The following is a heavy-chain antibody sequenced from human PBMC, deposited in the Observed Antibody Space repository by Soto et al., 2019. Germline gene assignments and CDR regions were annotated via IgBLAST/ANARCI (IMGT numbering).Heavy chain of an antibody. J-gene: IGHJ6*02. Sequence: QVHLVQSGAEVKKPGSSVKVSCKASGGTFSNYAISWVRQAPGQGLEWMGGIIPIFDTANYAQKFQGRVTITAEESTXTXYXXLSSLRSEDTAVYYCARHDCISSSCYYYYYYGMDVWGQGTTVTVSS. V-gene: IGHV1-69*12. CDR3: ARHDCISSSCYYYYYYGMDV. D-gene: IGHD2-2*01. CDR1: GGTFSNYA. CDR2: IIPIFDTA.